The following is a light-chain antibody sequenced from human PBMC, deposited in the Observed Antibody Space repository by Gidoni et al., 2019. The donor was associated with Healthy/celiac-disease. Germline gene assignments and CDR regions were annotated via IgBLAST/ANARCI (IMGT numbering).Light chain of an antibody. V-gene: IGKV1-39*01. CDR1: QSSSSF. CDR2: AAS. CDR3: QQSYSTPDT. Sequence: IQMTQSPSPLSASAGDRVTITCRASQSSSSFLIWYQQKPGKAPKLLIYAASSLQSGAPSRFGGSGSRTDFTLTISSLQPEDFATYYCQQSYSTPDTFGQGTKLEIK. J-gene: IGKJ2*01.